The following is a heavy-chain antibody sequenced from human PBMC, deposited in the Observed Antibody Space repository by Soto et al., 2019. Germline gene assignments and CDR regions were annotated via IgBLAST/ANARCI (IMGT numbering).Heavy chain of an antibody. CDR1: GFSFRSYA. V-gene: IGHV3-30-3*01. Sequence: QVQLVESGGGVVQPGRSLRLSCAASGFSFRSYAMHWVRQAPGKGLEWVAVMSYDGSDKDYADSVKGRFTISRDTPKHTLYPQMSSLRAEDTAVYYCARARLDTPALEYWGQGTLVTVPS. D-gene: IGHD2-2*01. CDR3: ARARLDTPALEY. J-gene: IGHJ4*02. CDR2: MSYDGSDK.